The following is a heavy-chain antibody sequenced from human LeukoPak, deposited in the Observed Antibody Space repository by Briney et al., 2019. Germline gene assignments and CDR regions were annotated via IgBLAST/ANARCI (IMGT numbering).Heavy chain of an antibody. Sequence: GGSLRLSCAASGFTFSDSWMSWVRQAPGKGLEWVANMNQGGSAKGYVDSVKGRFTISRDNARNSLYLQMSSLRPEDTAVYYCATYTHWVAGDVWGQGTTVTVSS. D-gene: IGHD3-16*01. CDR1: GFTFSDSW. CDR3: ATYTHWVAGDV. CDR2: MNQGGSAK. J-gene: IGHJ6*02. V-gene: IGHV3-7*01.